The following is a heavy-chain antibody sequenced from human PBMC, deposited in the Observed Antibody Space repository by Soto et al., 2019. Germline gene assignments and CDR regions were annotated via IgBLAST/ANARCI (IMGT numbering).Heavy chain of an antibody. CDR2: IYYSGST. CDR3: ARGDAYYDILTGYRDP. Sequence: QVQLQESGPGLVKPSQTLSLTCTVSGGSISSGDYYWSWIRQPPGKGLEWIGYIYYSGSTYYNPSLKSRVTISVATSKNQFPLKLSSVPAADTAVYYCARGDAYYDILTGYRDPWGQGTLVTVSS. V-gene: IGHV4-30-4*01. J-gene: IGHJ5*02. D-gene: IGHD3-9*01. CDR1: GGSISSGDYY.